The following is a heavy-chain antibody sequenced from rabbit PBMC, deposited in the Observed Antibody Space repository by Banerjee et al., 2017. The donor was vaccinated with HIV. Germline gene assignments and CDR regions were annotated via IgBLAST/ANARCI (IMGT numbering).Heavy chain of an antibody. J-gene: IGHJ4*01. V-gene: IGHV1S45*01. CDR3: ARDLSSSGWSDFAL. Sequence: QQQLEESGGGLVKPGGTLTLTCKASGFDFSIDAMCWVRQAPGKGLEWIACIVAGSSGSTYYASWAKGRFTISKTSSTTVTLQMTSLTAADTATYFCARDLSSSGWSDFALWGPGTLVTVS. CDR2: IVAGSSGST. CDR1: GFDFSIDA. D-gene: IGHD4-1*01.